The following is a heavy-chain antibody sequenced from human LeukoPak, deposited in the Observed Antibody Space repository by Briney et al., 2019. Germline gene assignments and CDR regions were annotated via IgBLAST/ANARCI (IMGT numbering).Heavy chain of an antibody. D-gene: IGHD4-17*01. Sequence: GASLKVSCKASGYTFTDYYLHWVRQAPGQGLEWMGWINPNSGGTNYAQKFQGRVSMTRDTSISTAYMELSRLRSDDTAVYYCARDPTYGAFDYWGQGTLVTVSS. CDR3: ARDPTYGAFDY. J-gene: IGHJ4*02. CDR2: INPNSGGT. V-gene: IGHV1-2*02. CDR1: GYTFTDYY.